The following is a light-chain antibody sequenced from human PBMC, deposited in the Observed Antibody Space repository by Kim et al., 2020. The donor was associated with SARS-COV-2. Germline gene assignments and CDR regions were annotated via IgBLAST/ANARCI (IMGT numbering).Light chain of an antibody. Sequence: GDRVTITCRTSQSISTSLAWYQQKPGKAPKLLIYKASSLESGVPSRFSGSGSGTDFTLTVSSLQPDDFATYYCQQYNSYPWTFGQGTKVDIK. V-gene: IGKV1-5*03. CDR2: KAS. J-gene: IGKJ1*01. CDR3: QQYNSYPWT. CDR1: QSISTS.